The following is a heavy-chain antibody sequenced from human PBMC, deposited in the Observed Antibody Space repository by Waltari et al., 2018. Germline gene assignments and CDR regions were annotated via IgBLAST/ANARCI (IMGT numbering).Heavy chain of an antibody. CDR1: GYSFTSYG. J-gene: IGHJ4*02. CDR2: IYPGDSDT. Sequence: EVQLVQSGAEVKKPGESLKISCKGSGYSFTSYGIGWGRQLPGKGLGWMGIIYPGDSDTRYSPSFQGQVTISADKSISTAYLQWSSLKASDTAMYYCASIATAMDYDYFDYWGQGTLVTVSS. V-gene: IGHV5-51*01. CDR3: ASIATAMDYDYFDY. D-gene: IGHD5-18*01.